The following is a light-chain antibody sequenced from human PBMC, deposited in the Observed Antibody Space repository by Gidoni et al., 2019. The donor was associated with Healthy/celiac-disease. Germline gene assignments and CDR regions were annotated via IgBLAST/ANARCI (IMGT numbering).Light chain of an antibody. J-gene: IGKJ2*01. CDR1: QSISSY. Sequence: DIQMTPSPSSLSASVGDRVTITCRASQSISSYLNWYQQKPGKAPKLLIYAASSLQSGVPSRCSGSGSGTDFTLTISSLQPEDFATYYCQQSYSTPRSTFGQGTKLEIK. CDR3: QQSYSTPRST. CDR2: AAS. V-gene: IGKV1-39*01.